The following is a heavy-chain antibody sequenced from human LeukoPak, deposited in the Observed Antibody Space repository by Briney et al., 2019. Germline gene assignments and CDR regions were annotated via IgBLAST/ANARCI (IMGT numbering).Heavy chain of an antibody. D-gene: IGHD2-2*01. V-gene: IGHV3-73*01. CDR1: GLTFSGSA. CDR2: IRSKANSYAT. Sequence: GGSLRLSCAASGLTFSGSAMHWVRQASGKGLEWVGRIRSKANSYATAYAASVKGRFTISRDDSKNTAYLQMNSLKTEDTAVYYCTRYCSSTSCQPKSWFDPWGQGTLVTVSS. CDR3: TRYCSSTSCQPKSWFDP. J-gene: IGHJ5*02.